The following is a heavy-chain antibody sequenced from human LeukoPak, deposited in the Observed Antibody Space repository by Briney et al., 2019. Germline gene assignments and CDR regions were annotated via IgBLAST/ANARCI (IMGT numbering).Heavy chain of an antibody. V-gene: IGHV4-34*01. CDR2: INHSGST. CDR3: ASGGSSWYPFNWFDP. J-gene: IGHJ5*02. D-gene: IGHD6-13*01. Sequence: SETLSLTCAVYGGSFSGYYWSWIRQPPGKGLEWIGEINHSGSTNYNPSPKSRVTISVDTSKNQFSLKLSSVTAADTAVYYCASGGSSWYPFNWFDPWGQGTLVTVSS. CDR1: GGSFSGYY.